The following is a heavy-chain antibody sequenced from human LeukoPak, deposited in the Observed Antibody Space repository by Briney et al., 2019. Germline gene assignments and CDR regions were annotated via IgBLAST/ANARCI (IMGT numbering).Heavy chain of an antibody. CDR1: GFTFSSYS. CDR2: ISSSSSTI. Sequence: GGSLRLSCAASGFTFSSYSMNWVRQAPGKGLEWVSYISSSSSTIYYADSVKGRFTISRDNAKNSLYLQMNSLRAEDTAVYYCARRDSSGWPPSWYMDVWGKGTTVTVSS. V-gene: IGHV3-48*01. D-gene: IGHD6-19*01. J-gene: IGHJ6*03. CDR3: ARRDSSGWPPSWYMDV.